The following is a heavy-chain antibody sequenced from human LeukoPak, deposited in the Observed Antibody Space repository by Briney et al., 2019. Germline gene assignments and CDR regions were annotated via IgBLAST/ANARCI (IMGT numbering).Heavy chain of an antibody. CDR2: IRGKGNSYAT. D-gene: IGHD3-10*01. V-gene: IGHV3-73*01. Sequence: PGGSLKLSCAASGFTFSDAATHWVRQASGKGLEWVGHIRGKGNSYATAYAASVRGRFTISRDNAKNTLYLQMNSLRAEDTAVYYCARGRAGNYYNHNDYWGQGTLVTVSS. CDR3: ARGRAGNYYNHNDY. CDR1: GFTFSDAA. J-gene: IGHJ4*01.